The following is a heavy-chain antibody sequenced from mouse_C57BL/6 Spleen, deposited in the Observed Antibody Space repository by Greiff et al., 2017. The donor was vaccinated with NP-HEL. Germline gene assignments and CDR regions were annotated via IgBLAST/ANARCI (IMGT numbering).Heavy chain of an antibody. CDR3: ARGGNYGFAY. Sequence: EVKVEESGGGLVQPGGSLKLSCAASGFTFSDYYMYWVRQTPEKRLEWVAYISNGGGSTYYPDTVKGRFTISRDNAKNTLYLQMSRLKSEDTAMYYCARGGNYGFAYWGQGTLVTVSA. CDR1: GFTFSDYY. J-gene: IGHJ3*01. CDR2: ISNGGGST. D-gene: IGHD2-1*01. V-gene: IGHV5-12*01.